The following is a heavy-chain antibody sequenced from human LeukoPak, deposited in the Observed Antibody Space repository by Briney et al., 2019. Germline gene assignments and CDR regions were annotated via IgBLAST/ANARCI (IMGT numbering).Heavy chain of an antibody. CDR1: GFTFSSYS. CDR3: ARLVAAGPFDY. Sequence: GGSLRLSCAASGFTFSSYSMNWVRQAPGKGLEWVSSISSSSSYIYYADSVRGRFTISRDNAKNSLYLQMNSLRAEDTAVYYCARLVAAGPFDYWGQGTLVTVSS. J-gene: IGHJ4*02. CDR2: ISSSSSYI. V-gene: IGHV3-21*01. D-gene: IGHD6-13*01.